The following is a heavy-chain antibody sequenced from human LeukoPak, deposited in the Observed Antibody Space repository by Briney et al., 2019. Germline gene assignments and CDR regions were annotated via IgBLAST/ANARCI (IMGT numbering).Heavy chain of an antibody. CDR1: GFNFSATY. Sequence: GGSLRLSCAASGFNFSATYMTWIRQAPGKGLEWVSYISNRGIIINYADSVKGRFTISRDDAKSSLYLHMNNLRTEDTALYYCASGVDYVGIAATFRYWGQGSLVTVSS. D-gene: IGHD4-23*01. CDR3: ASGVDYVGIAATFRY. J-gene: IGHJ4*02. V-gene: IGHV3-11*01. CDR2: ISNRGIII.